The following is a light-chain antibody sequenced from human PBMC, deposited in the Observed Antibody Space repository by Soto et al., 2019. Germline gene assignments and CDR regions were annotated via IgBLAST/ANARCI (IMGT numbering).Light chain of an antibody. CDR3: QQYDNWPWT. J-gene: IGKJ1*01. V-gene: IGKV3-15*01. Sequence: EIVLTQFPDTLSLSPGERATLSCRASQSVSSDLAWYQQKPGQAPRLLIFGASTRATGIPARFSGSGSGTEFTLTISSLQSEDFAVYYCQQYDNWPWTFGQGTKVDI. CDR1: QSVSSD. CDR2: GAS.